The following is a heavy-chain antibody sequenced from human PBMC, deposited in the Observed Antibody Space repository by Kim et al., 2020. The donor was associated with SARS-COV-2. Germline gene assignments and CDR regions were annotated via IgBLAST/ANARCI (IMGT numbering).Heavy chain of an antibody. CDR1: GFTFSSYA. CDR3: ARDKLEFDY. D-gene: IGHD1-1*01. CDR2: ISYDGSNK. Sequence: GGSLRLSCAASGFTFSSYAMHWVRQAPGKGLEWVAVISYDGSNKYYADSVKGRFTISRDNSKNTLYLQMNSLRAEDTAVYYCARDKLEFDYWGQGTLVTVSS. V-gene: IGHV3-30*04. J-gene: IGHJ4*02.